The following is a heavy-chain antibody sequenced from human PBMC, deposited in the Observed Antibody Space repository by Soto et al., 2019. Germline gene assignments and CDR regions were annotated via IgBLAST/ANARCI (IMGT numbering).Heavy chain of an antibody. V-gene: IGHV3-23*01. D-gene: IGHD3-22*01. J-gene: IGHJ4*02. CDR3: AKDSPSTYYYDSSGYIY. CDR1: GFTFSSYA. CDR2: ISGRGGST. Sequence: GGSLRLSCAASGFTFSSYAMSWVRQAPGKGLEWVSAISGRGGSTYYADSVKGRFTISRDNSKNTLYLQMNSLRAEDTAVYYCAKDSPSTYYYDSSGYIYWGQGTLVTVSS.